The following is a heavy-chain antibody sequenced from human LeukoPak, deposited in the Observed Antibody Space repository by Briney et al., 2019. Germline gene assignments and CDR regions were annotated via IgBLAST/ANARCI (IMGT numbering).Heavy chain of an antibody. CDR2: IYSGGST. V-gene: IGHV3-53*01. D-gene: IGHD3-22*01. CDR3: ARAPEYDSSGYHFDY. J-gene: IGHJ4*02. Sequence: GGSLRLSCAASGFTVSSTYMSWVRQAPGKGLEWVSVIYSGGSTYYADSVKGRFTISRDHSKNTLYLHMNSLRAEDTAVYYRARAPEYDSSGYHFDYWGQGTLVTVSS. CDR1: GFTVSSTY.